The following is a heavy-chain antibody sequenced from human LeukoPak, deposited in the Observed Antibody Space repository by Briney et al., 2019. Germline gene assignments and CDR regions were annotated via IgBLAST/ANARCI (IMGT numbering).Heavy chain of an antibody. Sequence: GGSLRLSCAASGFTFSTYAMSWVRQAPGKGLEWASAITTSGGSTYYADSVKGRFTISRDNSKNTLYLEMNSLRAEDTAVYYCAKSRTAAVAGGFDYWGQGTLVTVSS. D-gene: IGHD6-19*01. CDR2: ITTSGGST. V-gene: IGHV3-23*01. J-gene: IGHJ4*02. CDR1: GFTFSTYA. CDR3: AKSRTAAVAGGFDY.